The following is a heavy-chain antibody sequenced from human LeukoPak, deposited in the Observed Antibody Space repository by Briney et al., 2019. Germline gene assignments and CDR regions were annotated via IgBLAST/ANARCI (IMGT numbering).Heavy chain of an antibody. D-gene: IGHD4-17*01. CDR1: GFTFSTSA. CDR2: ISTTVTNT. CDR3: AKDLYIDYGDYNSLFGAFDI. Sequence: PGGSLRLSCAASGFTFSTSAMTWVRQAPGKGLEWVSSISTTVTNTYYADSVKGRFTISRDNSKNTLYLQMNSLRAEDTAVYYCAKDLYIDYGDYNSLFGAFDIWGQGTMVTVSS. V-gene: IGHV3-23*01. J-gene: IGHJ3*02.